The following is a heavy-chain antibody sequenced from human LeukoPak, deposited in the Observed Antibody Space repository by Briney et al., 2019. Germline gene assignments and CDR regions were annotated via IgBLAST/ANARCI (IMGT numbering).Heavy chain of an antibody. CDR1: GGTFTSYY. CDR2: INPSGGST. J-gene: IGHJ4*02. Sequence: RRASVKVSCQASGGTFTSYYMHWVRQAPGQGLEWMGIINPSGGSTSYAQKFQGRVTMTRDTSTSTVYMELSSLRSEDTAVYYCARALAVAGIDYWGRGTLVTVSS. V-gene: IGHV1-46*01. D-gene: IGHD6-19*01. CDR3: ARALAVAGIDY.